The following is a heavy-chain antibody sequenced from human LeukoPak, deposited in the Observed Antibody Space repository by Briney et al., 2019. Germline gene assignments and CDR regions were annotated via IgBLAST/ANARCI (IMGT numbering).Heavy chain of an antibody. V-gene: IGHV3-43D*03. CDR1: GFTFDDYA. J-gene: IGHJ6*03. CDR2: ISWDGGST. Sequence: GGSLRLSCAASGFTFDDYAMHWVRQAPGKGLEWVSLISWDGGSTYYADSVKGRFTISRGNSENSLYLQMNSLRAEDTALYYCAKGGIAAAVRDYYYMDVWGKGTTVTVSS. CDR3: AKGGIAAAVRDYYYMDV. D-gene: IGHD6-13*01.